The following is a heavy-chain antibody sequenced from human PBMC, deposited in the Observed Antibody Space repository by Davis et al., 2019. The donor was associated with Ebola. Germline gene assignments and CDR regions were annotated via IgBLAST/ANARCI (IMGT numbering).Heavy chain of an antibody. D-gene: IGHD6-13*01. Sequence: PGGSLRLSCAASGFTFSSYGMHWVRQAPGKGLEWVAVIWYDGSNKYYADSVKGRFTISRDNSKNTLYLQMNSLRAEDTAVYYCAKDGLRYSSSWYDPLFDYWGQGTLVTVSS. CDR2: IWYDGSNK. CDR1: GFTFSSYG. J-gene: IGHJ4*02. V-gene: IGHV3-33*06. CDR3: AKDGLRYSSSWYDPLFDY.